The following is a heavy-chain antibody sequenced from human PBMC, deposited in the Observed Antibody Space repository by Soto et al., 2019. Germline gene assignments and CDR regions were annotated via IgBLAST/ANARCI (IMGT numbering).Heavy chain of an antibody. CDR2: ISGSGGST. V-gene: IGHV3-23*01. D-gene: IGHD3-3*01. Sequence: GGSLRLSCAASGFTFSSYAMSWVRQAPGKGLEWVSAISGSGGSTYYADSVKGRFTISRDNSKNTPYLQMNSLRAEDTAVYYCAKDGGSSYDFWSGYDAFDIWGQGTMVTVSS. CDR1: GFTFSSYA. J-gene: IGHJ3*02. CDR3: AKDGGSSYDFWSGYDAFDI.